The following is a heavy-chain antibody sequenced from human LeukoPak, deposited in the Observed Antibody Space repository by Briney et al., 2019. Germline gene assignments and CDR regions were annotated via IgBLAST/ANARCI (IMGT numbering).Heavy chain of an antibody. J-gene: IGHJ4*02. CDR3: AKVEYSSLFDY. CDR2: ISNTGDAK. V-gene: IGHV3-11*01. Sequence: SGGSLRLSCAASGFTFDYYMTWIRQAPGRGLEWISYISNTGDAKWYADSVKGRFTISRDNARNSMYLQMNGLRADDTAVYYCAKVEYSSLFDYWGQGTLVTVSS. CDR1: GFTFDYY. D-gene: IGHD6-6*01.